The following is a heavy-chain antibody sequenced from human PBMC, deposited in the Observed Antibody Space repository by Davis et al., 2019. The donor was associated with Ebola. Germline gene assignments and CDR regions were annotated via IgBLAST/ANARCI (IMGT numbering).Heavy chain of an antibody. D-gene: IGHD3-10*01. CDR3: ARGRYYYGSGSYPFDY. Sequence: SQTLSLTCAVYGGSFSGYYWSWIRQPPGKGLEWIGEINHSGSTNYNPSLKSRATISVDTSKNQFSLKLSSVTAADTAVYYCARGRYYYGSGSYPFDYWGQGTLVTVSS. CDR2: INHSGST. V-gene: IGHV4-34*01. CDR1: GGSFSGYY. J-gene: IGHJ4*02.